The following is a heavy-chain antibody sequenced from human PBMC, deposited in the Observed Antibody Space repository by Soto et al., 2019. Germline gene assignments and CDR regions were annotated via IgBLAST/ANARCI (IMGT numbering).Heavy chain of an antibody. J-gene: IGHJ5*01. CDR2: INHSGRV. V-gene: IGHV4-34*01. D-gene: IGHD3-22*01. Sequence: SETLSLTCAVYGGSFSGHSWTWIRQSPGKGMEWIGDINHSGRVNYSPSLKSRVTISLDTSKNQFSLTLSAVTAADTAMYYCSTRAYDTNGYYRFDPWGQGTLVT. CDR3: STRAYDTNGYYRFDP. CDR1: GGSFSGHS.